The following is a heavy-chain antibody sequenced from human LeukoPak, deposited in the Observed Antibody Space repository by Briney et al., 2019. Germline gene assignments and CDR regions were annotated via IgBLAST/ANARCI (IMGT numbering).Heavy chain of an antibody. Sequence: SETLSLTCTVSGGSISSYFWSWIRQPAGKGLEWIGRIYTSGTTNYNTTLKSRLTMSVDTSKNQFSLRLSSVTAADTAVYYCAREDPLVAARGLDYWGQGTLVTVSS. J-gene: IGHJ4*02. V-gene: IGHV4-4*07. CDR1: GGSISSYF. D-gene: IGHD2-15*01. CDR3: AREDPLVAARGLDY. CDR2: IYTSGTT.